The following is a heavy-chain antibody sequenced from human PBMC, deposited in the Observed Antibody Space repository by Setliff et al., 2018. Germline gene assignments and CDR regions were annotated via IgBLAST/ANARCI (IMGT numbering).Heavy chain of an antibody. CDR3: ACPDILTGLYDY. V-gene: IGHV3-48*03. CDR1: GFTFSSYE. Sequence: PGGSLRLSCAASGFTFSSYEMNWVRQAPGKGLEWVSYISRSGSTIYYADSVKGRFTISRDNAKNSLYLQMNSLRAEDTAVYYCACPDILTGLYDYWGQGTLVTVSS. J-gene: IGHJ4*02. D-gene: IGHD3-9*01. CDR2: ISRSGSTI.